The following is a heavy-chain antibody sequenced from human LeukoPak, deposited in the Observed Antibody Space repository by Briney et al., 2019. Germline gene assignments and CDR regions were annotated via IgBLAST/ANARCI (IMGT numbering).Heavy chain of an antibody. J-gene: IGHJ4*02. D-gene: IGHD3-22*01. V-gene: IGHV1-46*01. CDR3: ARESPMIVVVTDGFDY. CDR1: GYTFTIYY. Sequence: ASVKVSCKASGYTFTIYYMHWVRQAPGQGLEWMGIINPSGGSTSYAQKFQGRVTMTRDTSTSTVYMELSSLRSEDTAVYYCARESPMIVVVTDGFDYWGQGTLVTVSS. CDR2: INPSGGST.